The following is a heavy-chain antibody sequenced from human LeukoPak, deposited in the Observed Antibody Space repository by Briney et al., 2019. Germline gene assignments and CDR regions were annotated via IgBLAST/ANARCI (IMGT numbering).Heavy chain of an antibody. Sequence: PGGSLRLSCAASGFTFSSYGMHWVRQAPGKGLEWVAFIRYDGSNKYYADSVKGRFTISRDNSKNTLYLQMNSLRAEDTAVYYCAKVSREKLLWFGEDDYYYYYMDVWGKGTTVTISS. CDR1: GFTFSSYG. CDR3: AKVSREKLLWFGEDDYYYYYMDV. CDR2: IRYDGSNK. J-gene: IGHJ6*03. V-gene: IGHV3-30*02. D-gene: IGHD3-10*01.